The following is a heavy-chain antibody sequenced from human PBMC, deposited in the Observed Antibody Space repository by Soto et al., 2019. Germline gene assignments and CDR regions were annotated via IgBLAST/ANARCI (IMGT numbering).Heavy chain of an antibody. Sequence: GGSLRLSCAASGFTFSIYWMSWVRQAPGKGLEWVANIKQDGSEKYYVDSVKGRFTISRDNAKNSLYLQMNSLRAEDTAVYYCARVGKIVVVVAATPTWAPSGMDVWGQGTTVTVSS. J-gene: IGHJ6*02. V-gene: IGHV3-7*01. CDR3: ARVGKIVVVVAATPTWAPSGMDV. CDR2: IKQDGSEK. CDR1: GFTFSIYW. D-gene: IGHD2-15*01.